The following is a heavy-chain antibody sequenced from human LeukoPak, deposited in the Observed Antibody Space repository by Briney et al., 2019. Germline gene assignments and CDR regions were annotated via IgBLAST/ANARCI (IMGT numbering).Heavy chain of an antibody. CDR3: ASSSEMATIFAAFDI. J-gene: IGHJ3*02. CDR1: GFTFSSYS. Sequence: GGSLRLSCAASGFTFSSYSMNWVRQAPGKGLEWVSSISRSSSYIYYADSVKGRFTISRDNAKNSLYLQMNSLRAEDTAVYYCASSSEMATIFAAFDIWGQGTMVTVSS. D-gene: IGHD5-24*01. V-gene: IGHV3-21*01. CDR2: ISRSSSYI.